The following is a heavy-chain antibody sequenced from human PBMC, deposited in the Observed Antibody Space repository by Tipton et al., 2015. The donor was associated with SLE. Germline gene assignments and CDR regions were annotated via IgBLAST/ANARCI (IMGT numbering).Heavy chain of an antibody. CDR1: GGSINSFY. V-gene: IGHV4-4*07. Sequence: TLSLTCTVSGGSINSFYWTWVRQPAGKGLEWIGHFHSSGILNYNPSLKSRVTISVDTSKNQFSLKLSSVTAADTAFYYCARGGVVTLTQFDYWGQGTLVTVSS. CDR2: FHSSGIL. J-gene: IGHJ4*02. CDR3: ARGGVVTLTQFDY. D-gene: IGHD3-10*01.